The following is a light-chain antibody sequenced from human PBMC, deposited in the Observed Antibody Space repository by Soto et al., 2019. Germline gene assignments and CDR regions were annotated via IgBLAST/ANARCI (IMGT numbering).Light chain of an antibody. J-gene: IGLJ1*01. Sequence: QSALTQPASVSGSPGQSITISCTGTSSDVGTYSYVSWYQQHPGKAPKLIIYDVSNRPSGVSNRFSGSKSGNTASLTISGLHAEDEADYYCSSYTSSSTLYVFATGTKVTVL. CDR3: SSYTSSSTLYV. CDR2: DVS. CDR1: SSDVGTYSY. V-gene: IGLV2-14*01.